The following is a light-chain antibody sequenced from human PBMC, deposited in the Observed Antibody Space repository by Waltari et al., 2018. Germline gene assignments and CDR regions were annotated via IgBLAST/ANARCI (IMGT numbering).Light chain of an antibody. Sequence: QSALTQPASVSGSPGQSATIFCAGTSNDVGGYNSVTWYQEHPGQAPRVIIYDVSDRPSGVSERCSGSKSGNTASITISGLQAEDEADYYCSSQSSNDVVLFGGGTKLTVL. CDR1: SNDVGGYNS. CDR2: DVS. CDR3: SSQSSNDVVL. V-gene: IGLV2-14*01. J-gene: IGLJ2*01.